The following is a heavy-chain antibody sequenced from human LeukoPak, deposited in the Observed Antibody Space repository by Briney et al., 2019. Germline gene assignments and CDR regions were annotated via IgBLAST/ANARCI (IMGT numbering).Heavy chain of an antibody. CDR3: TRLLKKVPAAMGAHDAFDI. V-gene: IGHV1-69*05. CDR1: GATFTSYA. Sequence: SVKVSCKASGATFTSYAISWLRQAPGLGLEWMGGIIPIFDTSNYAQKFQGRVSFTTDESTTTAYMELSGLRSEDTAVYYCTRLLKKVPAAMGAHDAFDIWGQGTMVIVSS. D-gene: IGHD2-2*01. CDR2: IIPIFDTS. J-gene: IGHJ3*02.